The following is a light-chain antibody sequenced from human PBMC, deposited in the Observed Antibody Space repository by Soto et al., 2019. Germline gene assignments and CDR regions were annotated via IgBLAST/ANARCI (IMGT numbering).Light chain of an antibody. CDR1: QGISSL. V-gene: IGKV1-12*01. CDR3: QQANSFPLT. Sequence: DIQMTQSPSSVSASVGDRVTITCRASQGISSLLAWYQQKPGKAPNLLIHTASSLQSGVPSRFSAIGSGTDFTLTISSLQPEDFATYYCQQANSFPLTFGGGTKVEIK. CDR2: TAS. J-gene: IGKJ4*01.